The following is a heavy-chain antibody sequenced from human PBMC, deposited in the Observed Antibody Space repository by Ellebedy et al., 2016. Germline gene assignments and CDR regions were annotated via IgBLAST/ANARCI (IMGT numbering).Heavy chain of an antibody. CDR1: GFTFSSYG. Sequence: GESLKISCAASGFTFSSYGMHWVRQAPGKGLEWVAVISYDGSNKYYADSVKGRFTISRDNSKNTLYLQMNSLRAEDTAVYYCARGFDGSSWYGGDYWGQGTLVTVSS. CDR2: ISYDGSNK. V-gene: IGHV3-30*03. J-gene: IGHJ4*02. D-gene: IGHD6-13*01. CDR3: ARGFDGSSWYGGDY.